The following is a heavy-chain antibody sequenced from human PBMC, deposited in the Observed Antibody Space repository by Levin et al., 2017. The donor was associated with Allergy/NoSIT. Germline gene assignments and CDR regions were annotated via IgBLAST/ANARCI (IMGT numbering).Heavy chain of an antibody. CDR1: GFTFSSYS. V-gene: IGHV3-21*01. Sequence: GESLKISCAASGFTFSSYSMNWVRQAPGKGLEWVSSITSSSSYIYYADSVKGRFTISRDNAKNSLYLQMNSLRAEDTAVYYCARGNDYGDYVIDYLGQGTLVTVSS. D-gene: IGHD4-17*01. CDR2: ITSSSSYI. CDR3: ARGNDYGDYVIDY. J-gene: IGHJ4*02.